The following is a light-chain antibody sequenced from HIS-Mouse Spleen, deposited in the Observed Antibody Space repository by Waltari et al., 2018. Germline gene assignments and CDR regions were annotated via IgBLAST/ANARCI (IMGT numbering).Light chain of an antibody. CDR1: SSDVGSYNL. Sequence: QSALTQPASVSGSPGQSITISCTGTSSDVGSYNLVSWYQQHPGKAPKLMIYEGSKRPSGVSNRFSGSKCGNTASLTISGLQGEDEADYYCCSYAGSSTWVFGGGTKLTVL. J-gene: IGLJ3*02. CDR2: EGS. CDR3: CSYAGSSTWV. V-gene: IGLV2-23*01.